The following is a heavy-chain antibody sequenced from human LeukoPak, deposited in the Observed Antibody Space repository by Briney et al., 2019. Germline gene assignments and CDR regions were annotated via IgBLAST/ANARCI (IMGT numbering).Heavy chain of an antibody. CDR1: GGSISSYY. D-gene: IGHD6-13*01. CDR2: IYYSGST. V-gene: IGHV4-59*01. Sequence: PSETLSLTCTVSGGSISSYYRSWIRQPPGKGLEWIGYIYYSGSTNYNPSLKSRVTISVDTSKNQFSLKLSSVTAADTAVYYCASSRGYSSSWYPYYYGMDVWGQGTTVTVSS. CDR3: ASSRGYSSSWYPYYYGMDV. J-gene: IGHJ6*02.